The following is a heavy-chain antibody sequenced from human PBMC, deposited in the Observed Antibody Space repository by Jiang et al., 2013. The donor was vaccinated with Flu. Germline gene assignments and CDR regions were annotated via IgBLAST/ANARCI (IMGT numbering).Heavy chain of an antibody. CDR3: ARGSDPQWLATYYYYGMDV. D-gene: IGHD6-19*01. CDR2: NHSGST. V-gene: IGHV4-34*01. Sequence: NHSGSTNYNPSLKSRVTISVDTSKNQFSLKLSSVTAADTAVYYCARGSDPQWLATYYYYGMDVWGQGTTVTVSS. J-gene: IGHJ6*02.